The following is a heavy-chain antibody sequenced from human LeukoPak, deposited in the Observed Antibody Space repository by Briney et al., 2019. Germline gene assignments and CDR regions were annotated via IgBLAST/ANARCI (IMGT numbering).Heavy chain of an antibody. CDR2: INSAGS. V-gene: IGHV3-66*01. J-gene: IGHJ4*02. D-gene: IGHD2-2*01. CDR1: GFTVSSNY. Sequence: PGGSLRLSCVTSGFTVSSNYMSWVRQAPGKGLEWVSLINSAGSYYADSVKDRFTISRDTSKNTLYLQMNSLRAEDTAVYYCARGSTRCYECSFFWGQGTLVTVSS. CDR3: ARGSTRCYECSFF.